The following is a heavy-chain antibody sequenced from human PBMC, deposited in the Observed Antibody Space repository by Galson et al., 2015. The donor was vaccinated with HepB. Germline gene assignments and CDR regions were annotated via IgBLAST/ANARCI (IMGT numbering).Heavy chain of an antibody. D-gene: IGHD3-22*01. CDR1: GYTFTGYY. Sequence: SVKVSCKASGYTFTGYYIHWVRQAPGQGLERMGWINPDSGGTTYAQKFQGGVTMSRDTSITTAYMELSRLTSDDTAVYYCARVIGDFHAFDIWGQGTMVTVSA. CDR2: INPDSGGT. V-gene: IGHV1-2*02. CDR3: ARVIGDFHAFDI. J-gene: IGHJ3*02.